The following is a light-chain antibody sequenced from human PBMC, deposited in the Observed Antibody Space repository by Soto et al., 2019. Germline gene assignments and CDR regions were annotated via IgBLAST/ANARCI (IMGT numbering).Light chain of an antibody. Sequence: IVMSKSPSTLSVYPGERVTLSCRASQSVRSNLVWYQQRPGQAPRLLIYGASSRATGIPARFSGSGSGTEFTLTISSLQSEDFAVYYCQHFNNWPPWPFGQGTKVAIK. CDR2: GAS. V-gene: IGKV3-15*01. J-gene: IGKJ1*01. CDR3: QHFNNWPPWP. CDR1: QSVRSN.